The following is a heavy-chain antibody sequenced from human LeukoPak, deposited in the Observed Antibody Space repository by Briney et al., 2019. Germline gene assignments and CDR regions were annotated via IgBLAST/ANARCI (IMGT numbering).Heavy chain of an antibody. CDR2: IYPGDSDT. CDR1: GSSFSSYW. J-gene: IGHJ4*02. CDR3: ARHAHSYYYDSSGSADY. V-gene: IGHV5-51*01. Sequence: GASLKISCKGSGSSFSSYWIGWVRQMPGKGLEWMGIIYPGDSDTRYSPSFQGQVTISADKSISTAYLQWSSLKASDTAMYYCARHAHSYYYDSSGSADYWGQGTLVTVAS. D-gene: IGHD3-22*01.